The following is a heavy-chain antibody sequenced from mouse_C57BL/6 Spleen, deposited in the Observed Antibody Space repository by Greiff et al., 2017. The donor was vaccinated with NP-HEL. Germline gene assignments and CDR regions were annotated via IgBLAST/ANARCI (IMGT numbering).Heavy chain of an antibody. Sequence: QVQLQQPGAELVKPGASVKLSCKASGYTFTSYWMHWVKQRPGQGLEWIGMIHPNSGSTNYNEKFKSKATLTVDKSSSPSYMQLSSLTSEDSAVYYCARGLGSSYDWYFDVWGTGTTVTVSS. CDR2: IHPNSGST. CDR3: ARGLGSSYDWYFDV. CDR1: GYTFTSYW. V-gene: IGHV1-64*01. J-gene: IGHJ1*03. D-gene: IGHD1-1*01.